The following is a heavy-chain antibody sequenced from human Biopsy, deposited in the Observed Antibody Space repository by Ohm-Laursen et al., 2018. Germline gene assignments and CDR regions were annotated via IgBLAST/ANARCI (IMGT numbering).Heavy chain of an antibody. J-gene: IGHJ6*02. CDR1: GFTVYNNY. CDR2: IYSGGDT. CDR3: AGVRGDYYYGMDV. D-gene: IGHD3-16*01. Sequence: SLRLSCTASGFTVYNNYMTWVRQAPGKGLEWVSLIYSGGDTRYADSVKGRFTISRDNAKNSLYLQMNSLRAEDTAVYYCAGVRGDYYYGMDVWGQGTTVTVSS. V-gene: IGHV3-66*01.